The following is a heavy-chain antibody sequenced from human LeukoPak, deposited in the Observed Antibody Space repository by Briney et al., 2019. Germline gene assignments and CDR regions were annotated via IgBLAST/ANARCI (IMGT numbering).Heavy chain of an antibody. D-gene: IGHD6-13*01. CDR1: GGSLSSYY. CDR3: ARALAAAGTYYYYYYMDV. J-gene: IGHJ6*03. Sequence: PSETLPLTCTVSGGSLSSYYWSWIRQPPGKGLEWIGYIYYSGSTNYNPSLKSRVTISVDTSKNQFSLKLSSVTAADTAVYYCARALAAAGTYYYYYYMDVWGKGTTVTVSS. V-gene: IGHV4-59*01. CDR2: IYYSGST.